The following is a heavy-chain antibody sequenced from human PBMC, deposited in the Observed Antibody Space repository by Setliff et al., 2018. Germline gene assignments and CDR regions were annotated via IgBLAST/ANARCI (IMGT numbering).Heavy chain of an antibody. CDR3: ARRGGTAGARAFDI. J-gene: IGHJ3*02. D-gene: IGHD2-8*02. Sequence: GGSLRLSCAASGFTFSSYAMSWVRQAPGKEPEWVSTITDSGRTTYYGPSLRGRFTIPRDNSRNTLYLQMNSLRAEDAAIYYCARRGGTAGARAFDIWGQGTMVTVSS. CDR2: ITDSGRTT. V-gene: IGHV3-23*01. CDR1: GFTFSSYA.